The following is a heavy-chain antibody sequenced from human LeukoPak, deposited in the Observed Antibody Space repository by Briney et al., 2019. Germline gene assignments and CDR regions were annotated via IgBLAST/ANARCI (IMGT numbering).Heavy chain of an antibody. CDR3: ARDPGVVGEDYYYYMDV. CDR2: INPNSGGT. V-gene: IGHV1-2*02. D-gene: IGHD1-26*01. Sequence: ASVKVSCKASGYTFTGYYMHWLRQAPGQGLEWMGWINPNSGGTNYAQKYQGRVTMTRDTSISTAYMELSRLRSDDTAVYYCARDPGVVGEDYYYYMDVWGKGTTVTVSS. CDR1: GYTFTGYY. J-gene: IGHJ6*03.